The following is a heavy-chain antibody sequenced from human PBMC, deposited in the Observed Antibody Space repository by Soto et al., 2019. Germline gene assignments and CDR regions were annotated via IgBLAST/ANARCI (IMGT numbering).Heavy chain of an antibody. CDR3: ARDPRYCRGGSCYSDYFYYYMDV. CDR1: GFIFSNYG. V-gene: IGHV3-48*01. J-gene: IGHJ6*03. D-gene: IGHD2-15*01. CDR2: ISSSSSDI. Sequence: GGSLRLSCAASGFIFSNYGMNWVRQAPGKGPEWVSYISSSSSDIFYADSVKGRFTISRDNAKNSLYLQMNSLRAEDTALYYCARDPRYCRGGSCYSDYFYYYMDVWGQGTTVTVSS.